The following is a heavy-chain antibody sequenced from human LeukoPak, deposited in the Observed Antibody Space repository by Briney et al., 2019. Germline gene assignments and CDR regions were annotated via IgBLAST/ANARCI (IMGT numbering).Heavy chain of an antibody. CDR3: ARTYDSSGYFDY. J-gene: IGHJ4*02. CDR1: GGTFSSYA. D-gene: IGHD3-22*01. Sequence: GASVKVSCKASGGTFSSYAISWVRQAPGQGLEWMGGIIPIFGTANYAQKFQGRVTITADESTSTAYMELSSLRSEDTAVYYCARTYDSSGYFDYWGQGTLVTVFS. V-gene: IGHV1-69*13. CDR2: IIPIFGTA.